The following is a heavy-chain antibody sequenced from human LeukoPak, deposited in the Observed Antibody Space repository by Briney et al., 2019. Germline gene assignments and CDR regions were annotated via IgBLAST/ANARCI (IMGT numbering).Heavy chain of an antibody. D-gene: IGHD2-8*01. Sequence: ASVKVSCKASGGTFISYAISWVRQAPGQGLEWMGGIIPIFGTANYAQKFQGRVTITADESTSTAYMELSSLRSEDTAVYYCAREGRMLFDYYYYYGMDVWGQGTTVTVSS. V-gene: IGHV1-69*13. CDR3: AREGRMLFDYYYYYGMDV. CDR1: GGTFISYA. CDR2: IIPIFGTA. J-gene: IGHJ6*02.